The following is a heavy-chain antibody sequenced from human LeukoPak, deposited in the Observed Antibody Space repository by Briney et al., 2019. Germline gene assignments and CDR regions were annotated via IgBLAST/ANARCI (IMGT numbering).Heavy chain of an antibody. D-gene: IGHD1-1*01. Sequence: ASVKVSCKVSGYTLTELSMHWVRQAPGKGLEWMGGSDPEDGETIYAQKFQGRVTMTEDTSTDTAYMELSSLRSEDTAVYYCATDKPRERYYYYGMDVWGQGTTVTVSS. J-gene: IGHJ6*02. CDR2: SDPEDGET. V-gene: IGHV1-24*01. CDR3: ATDKPRERYYYYGMDV. CDR1: GYTLTELS.